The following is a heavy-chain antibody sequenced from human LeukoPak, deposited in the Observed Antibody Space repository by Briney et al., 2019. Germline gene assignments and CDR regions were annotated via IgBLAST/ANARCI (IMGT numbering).Heavy chain of an antibody. CDR1: VYTFTGYY. D-gene: IGHD4-17*01. J-gene: IGHJ4*02. CDR3: ARIHGVTTSPFDY. Sequence: GASVKVSCKASVYTFTGYYMLWVRQAPGQGLECMGWINPNSGVTNYAQKFQGRVTMTRDTSISTAYMELSRLRSDDTAVYYCARIHGVTTSPFDYWGQGTLVTVSS. V-gene: IGHV1-2*02. CDR2: INPNSGVT.